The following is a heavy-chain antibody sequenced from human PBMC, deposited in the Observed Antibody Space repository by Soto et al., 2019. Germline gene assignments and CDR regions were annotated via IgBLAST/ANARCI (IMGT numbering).Heavy chain of an antibody. CDR1: GGSISSSNW. Sequence: SETLSLTCAVSGGSISSSNWWSWVRQPPGKGLEWIGAIYHSGSTNYNPSLKSRVTIAVDNTKNQYSLKLSSVTAADTAVYYCAIVGVGHSNFKYYYYGMDVWGQGTTVTVSS. D-gene: IGHD4-4*01. V-gene: IGHV4-4*02. CDR2: IYHSGST. CDR3: AIVGVGHSNFKYYYYGMDV. J-gene: IGHJ6*02.